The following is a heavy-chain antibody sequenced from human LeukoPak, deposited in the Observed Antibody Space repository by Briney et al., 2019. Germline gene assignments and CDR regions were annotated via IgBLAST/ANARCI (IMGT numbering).Heavy chain of an antibody. Sequence: GGSLRLSCAASGFTFNSYAMSWVRQAPGKALEWVSDNSGSGGSTYYADSVKGRFTISRDNSKNTLYLQMNSLRAEDTAVYYCAKKYSTGLDPWGQGTLVTVSS. V-gene: IGHV3-23*01. CDR2: NSGSGGST. CDR3: AKKYSTGLDP. D-gene: IGHD1-26*01. J-gene: IGHJ5*02. CDR1: GFTFNSYA.